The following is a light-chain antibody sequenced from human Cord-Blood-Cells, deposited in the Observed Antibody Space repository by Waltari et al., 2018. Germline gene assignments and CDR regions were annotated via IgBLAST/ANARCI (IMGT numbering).Light chain of an antibody. CDR1: QSVSSSY. Sequence: EIVLTQSPGTLSLSPGERDTLSCRASQSVSSSYLAWYQQKPGQAPRLLIYGASSRATGIPDRFSGSGSGTDFTLTISRLEPEDFAVYYCQQYGSSPPVTFGQGTKVEIK. V-gene: IGKV3-20*01. CDR3: QQYGSSPPVT. J-gene: IGKJ1*01. CDR2: GAS.